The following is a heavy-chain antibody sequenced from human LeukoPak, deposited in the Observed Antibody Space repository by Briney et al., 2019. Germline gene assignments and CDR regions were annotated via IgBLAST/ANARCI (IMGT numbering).Heavy chain of an antibody. CDR3: AREAPPGGMDV. V-gene: IGHV3-66*01. J-gene: IGHJ6*02. CDR2: IYSGGST. Sequence: GGSLRLSCAASGFTVSSNYMSWVRQAPGKGLEWVSVIYSGGSTYYADSVKGRFTFSRDNSKNTLYLQMNSLRAEDTAVYYCAREAPPGGMDVWGQGTTVTVSS. CDR1: GFTVSSNY.